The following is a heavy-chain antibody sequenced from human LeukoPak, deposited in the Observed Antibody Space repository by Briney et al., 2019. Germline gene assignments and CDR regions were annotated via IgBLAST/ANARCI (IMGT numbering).Heavy chain of an antibody. CDR3: ARVQGVTTFDY. CDR2: INSDGSST. CDR1: GFTFRSYW. D-gene: IGHD4-17*01. J-gene: IGHJ4*02. Sequence: PGGSLRLSCAASGFTFRSYWMHWVRQAPGKGLVWVSRINSDGSSTSYADSVKGRFTISRDNAKNTLYLQMNSLRAEDTAVYYCARVQGVTTFDYWGQGTLVTVSS. V-gene: IGHV3-74*01.